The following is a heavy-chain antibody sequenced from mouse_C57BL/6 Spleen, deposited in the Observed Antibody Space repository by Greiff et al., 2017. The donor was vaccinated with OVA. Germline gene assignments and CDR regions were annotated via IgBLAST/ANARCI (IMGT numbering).Heavy chain of an antibody. V-gene: IGHV5-16*01. J-gene: IGHJ2*01. CDR2: ITYDGSST. Sequence: EVQRVESEGGLVQPGSSMKLSCTASGFTFSDYYMAWVRQVPEKGLEWVANITYDGSSTYYLDSLKSRFIISRDNAKNILYLQMSSLKSEDTATYYCARAYYSNYLDYWGQGTTLTVSS. D-gene: IGHD2-5*01. CDR3: ARAYYSNYLDY. CDR1: GFTFSDYY.